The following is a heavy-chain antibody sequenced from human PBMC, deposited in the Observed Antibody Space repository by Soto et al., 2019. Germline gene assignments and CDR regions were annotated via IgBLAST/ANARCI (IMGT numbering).Heavy chain of an antibody. Sequence: VGSLRLSCAASGFTVSYFGLHWVRQAPGKGLEWVAFISSDGGKAYYADSMKGRFTISRDNSKNTLDLQMNSLKPEDTAVYYCARDWAWKYDYWGQGTLVTVSS. CDR3: ARDWAWKYDY. D-gene: IGHD1-7*01. CDR2: ISSDGGKA. J-gene: IGHJ4*02. V-gene: IGHV3-30-3*01. CDR1: GFTVSYFG.